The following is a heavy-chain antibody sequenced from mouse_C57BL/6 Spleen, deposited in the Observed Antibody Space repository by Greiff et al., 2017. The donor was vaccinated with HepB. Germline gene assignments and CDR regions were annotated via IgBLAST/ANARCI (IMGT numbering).Heavy chain of an antibody. CDR1: GFTFKDYY. V-gene: IGHV14-1*01. J-gene: IGHJ1*03. D-gene: IGHD1-1*01. CDR2: IDPEDGDT. Sequence: VQLQQSGAELVRPGASVKLSCTASGFTFKDYYMHWVKQRPEQGLEWIGRIDPEDGDTEYAPKFQGKATMTADTSSNTAYLQLSSLTSEDTAVYYGTHSPRYYYSSSRYFDVWGTGTTVTVSS. CDR3: THSPRYYYSSSRYFDV.